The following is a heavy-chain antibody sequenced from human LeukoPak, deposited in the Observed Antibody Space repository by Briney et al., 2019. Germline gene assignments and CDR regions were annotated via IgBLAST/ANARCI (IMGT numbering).Heavy chain of an antibody. J-gene: IGHJ4*02. CDR3: ARGSGVYYGRAGFDY. Sequence: ASVKVSCKASGYTFTSYAISWVRQAPGQGLEWMGWISAYNGNTRYAQKVQGRVTMTTDTSTSTGYMELTSLRSDDTAVYYCARGSGVYYGRAGFDYWGQGTLVTVSS. V-gene: IGHV1-18*01. CDR2: ISAYNGNT. CDR1: GYTFTSYA. D-gene: IGHD3-10*01.